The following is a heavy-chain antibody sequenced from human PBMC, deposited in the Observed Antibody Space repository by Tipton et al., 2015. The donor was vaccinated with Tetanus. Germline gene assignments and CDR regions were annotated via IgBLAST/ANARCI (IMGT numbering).Heavy chain of an antibody. Sequence: QLVQSGGGVVQPGRSLRLPCSASGFSFSTYGMHWVRQAPGKGLEWVAVISYDGSSRYYADSLKVRFTISRDNSKNMLYLDMNSLRPADTAVYFCAKDNGGPAADAIYGMDVWGQGTTVTVSS. J-gene: IGHJ6*02. CDR3: AKDNGGPAADAIYGMDV. D-gene: IGHD3-16*01. CDR1: GFSFSTYG. CDR2: ISYDGSSR. V-gene: IGHV3-30*18.